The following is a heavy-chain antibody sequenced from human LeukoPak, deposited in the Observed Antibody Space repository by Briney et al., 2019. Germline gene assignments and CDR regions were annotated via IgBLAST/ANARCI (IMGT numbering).Heavy chain of an antibody. CDR2: ICSSSTYI. CDR3: ARDDRSSGSGTYLYYFDY. D-gene: IGHD3-10*01. V-gene: IGHV3-21*01. Sequence: PGGSLRLSCAASGFTFSFYSMNWVRQAPGKGLAWVSSICSSSTYIYYADSVKGRFTISRDNAKNSLYLQMNSLRAEDTAVYYCARDDRSSGSGTYLYYFDYWGQGTLVTVSS. CDR1: GFTFSFYS. J-gene: IGHJ4*02.